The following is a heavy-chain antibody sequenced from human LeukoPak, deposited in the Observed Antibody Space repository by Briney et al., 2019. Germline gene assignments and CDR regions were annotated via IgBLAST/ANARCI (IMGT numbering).Heavy chain of an antibody. CDR3: ARSSWHDY. CDR2: IKQDGSEK. CDR1: RFTFSTYW. Sequence: GGSLRLSCAASRFTFSTYWTSWVRQAPGKGLEWVANIKQDGSEKYYVDSVKGRFTISRDNAKNSLYLQMNSLRAEDTAVYYCARSSWHDYWGQGTLVTVSS. J-gene: IGHJ4*02. V-gene: IGHV3-7*01. D-gene: IGHD6-13*01.